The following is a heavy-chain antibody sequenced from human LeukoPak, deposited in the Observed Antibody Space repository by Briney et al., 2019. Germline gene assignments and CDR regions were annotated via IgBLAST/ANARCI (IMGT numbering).Heavy chain of an antibody. Sequence: GGSLRLSCVASGFIFSSYAMHWVRQAPGKGLEWVAVISYDGSNKYHADSVKGRFTISRDYSKNTLYLQMNSLRTEETAVYYCAKGPAMVRGTFDPWGQGTLVTVSS. J-gene: IGHJ5*02. CDR3: AKGPAMVRGTFDP. CDR2: ISYDGSNK. D-gene: IGHD3-10*01. V-gene: IGHV3-30*04. CDR1: GFIFSSYA.